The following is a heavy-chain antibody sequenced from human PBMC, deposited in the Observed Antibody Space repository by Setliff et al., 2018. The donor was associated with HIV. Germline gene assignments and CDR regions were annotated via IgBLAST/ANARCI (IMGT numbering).Heavy chain of an antibody. V-gene: IGHV3-23*01. CDR3: ATVVAGLDY. J-gene: IGHJ4*02. CDR2: ITGSGSST. CDR1: GFTFSNYA. Sequence: LRLSCAASGFTFSNYARSWVRQAPGKGLEWVSLITGSGSSTFYADSVKGRFSISRDNSKDTLYLQMNSLRAEDTAVYYCATVVAGLDYWGPGTLVTVSS. D-gene: IGHD6-19*01.